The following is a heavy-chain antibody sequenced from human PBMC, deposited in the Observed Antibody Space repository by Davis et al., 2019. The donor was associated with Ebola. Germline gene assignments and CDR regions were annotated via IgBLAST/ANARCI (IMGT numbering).Heavy chain of an antibody. J-gene: IGHJ4*02. CDR3: ASEGSSSWYYFDY. V-gene: IGHV3-7*01. CDR1: GFTFSSYW. Sequence: GESLKISCAASGFTFSSYWMSWVRQAPGKGLEWVANIKQDGSEKYYVDSVKGRFTISRDNAKNSLYLQMNSLRAEDTAVYYCASEGSSSWYYFDYWGQGTLVTVSS. D-gene: IGHD6-13*01. CDR2: IKQDGSEK.